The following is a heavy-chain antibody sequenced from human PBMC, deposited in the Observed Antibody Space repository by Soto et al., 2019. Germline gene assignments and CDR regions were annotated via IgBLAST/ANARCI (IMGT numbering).Heavy chain of an antibody. CDR3: ASRYCSGVSCYPPAAFDI. CDR2: IYSGGST. V-gene: IGHV3-66*01. J-gene: IGHJ3*02. D-gene: IGHD2-15*01. Sequence: PGGSLRLSCAASGFTVSSNYMSWVRQAPGKGLEWVSVIYSGGSTYYADSVKGRFTISRDNSKNTLYLQMNSLRAEDTAVYYCASRYCSGVSCYPPAAFDILGLETILTISS. CDR1: GFTVSSNY.